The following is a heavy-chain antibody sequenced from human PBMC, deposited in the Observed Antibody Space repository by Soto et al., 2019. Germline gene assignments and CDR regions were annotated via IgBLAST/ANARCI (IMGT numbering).Heavy chain of an antibody. J-gene: IGHJ4*02. CDR1: GGSFSGYY. D-gene: IGHD3-16*02. CDR3: ARRLYRTRVFDY. CDR2: INHSGST. Sequence: SETLSLTCAVYGGSFSGYYWSWIRHPPGKGLEWIGEINHSGSTNYNPSLKSRVTISVDTSKNQFSLKLSSVTAADTAVYYCARRLYRTRVFDYWGQGTLVTVSS. V-gene: IGHV4-34*01.